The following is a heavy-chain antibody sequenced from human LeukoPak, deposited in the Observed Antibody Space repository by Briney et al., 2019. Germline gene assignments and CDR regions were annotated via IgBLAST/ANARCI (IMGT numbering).Heavy chain of an antibody. J-gene: IGHJ6*02. D-gene: IGHD4-17*01. V-gene: IGHV4-59*08. CDR2: IYYSGST. CDR3: ARTLYGDYPSYYYYGMDV. CDR1: GGSISSYY. Sequence: SETLSLTCTVSGGSISSYYWSWIRQPPGKGLEWIGYIYYSGSTNYNPSLKSRVTISVDTSKNQLSLKLSSVTAADTAVYYCARTLYGDYPSYYYYGMDVWGQGTTVTVSS.